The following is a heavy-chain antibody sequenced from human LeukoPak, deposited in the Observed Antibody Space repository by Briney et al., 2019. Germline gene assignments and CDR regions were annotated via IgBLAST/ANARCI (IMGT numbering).Heavy chain of an antibody. CDR2: ISSSSSYI. D-gene: IGHD4-17*01. V-gene: IGHV3-21*01. Sequence: GGSLRLSCTASGFXFSSYAINWVRQAPGKGLEWVSSISSSSSYIYYADSVKGRFTISRDNAKNSLYLQMNTLRAEDTAVYYCARDRTTVTTFDYWGQGTLVTVSS. J-gene: IGHJ4*02. CDR3: ARDRTTVTTFDY. CDR1: GFXFSSYA.